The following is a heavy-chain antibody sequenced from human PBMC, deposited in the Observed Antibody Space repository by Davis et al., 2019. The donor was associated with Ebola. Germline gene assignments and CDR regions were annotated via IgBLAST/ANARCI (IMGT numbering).Heavy chain of an antibody. CDR2: LYYSGGT. CDR1: GGSFRSSSYF. Sequence: PSETLSLTCTISGGSFRSSSYFWGWLRQSPVKGLAWIGILYYSGGTLYSPSLESRVTISVETSWNHFSLKVKSVTAADTAVYYCASGSSRDLEGSFDYWGHGILVTVSS. CDR3: ASGSSRDLEGSFDY. J-gene: IGHJ4*01. V-gene: IGHV4-39*02. D-gene: IGHD1-26*01.